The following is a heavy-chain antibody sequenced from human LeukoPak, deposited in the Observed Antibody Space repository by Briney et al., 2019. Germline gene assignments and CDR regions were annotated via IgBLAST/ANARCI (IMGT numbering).Heavy chain of an antibody. J-gene: IGHJ4*02. Sequence: GGSLRLSCAASGFTFSDYSMNWVRQAPGKGLEWVSSISSGGNYIDYADSVKGRFTISRDNAKNSLYLQMNSLSAEDTAVYYCARGGYYFDYWGQGTLVTVSS. CDR2: ISSGGNYI. D-gene: IGHD3-16*01. CDR1: GFTFSDYS. V-gene: IGHV3-21*01. CDR3: ARGGYYFDY.